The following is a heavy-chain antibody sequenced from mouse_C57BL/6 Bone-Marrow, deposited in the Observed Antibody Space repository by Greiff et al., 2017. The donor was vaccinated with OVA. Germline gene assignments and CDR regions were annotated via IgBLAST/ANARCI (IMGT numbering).Heavy chain of an antibody. CDR1: GYTFTSYW. CDR2: IHPNSGST. Sequence: VQLQQPGAELVKPGASVKLSCKASGYTFTSYWMHWVKQRPGQGLEWIGMIHPNSGSTNYNGKLKSKATLTVDKSSSTAYMQLSSLTSEDSAVYYCAGGDYGSSYVYFDVWGTGTTVTVSS. J-gene: IGHJ1*03. D-gene: IGHD1-1*01. CDR3: AGGDYGSSYVYFDV. V-gene: IGHV1-64*01.